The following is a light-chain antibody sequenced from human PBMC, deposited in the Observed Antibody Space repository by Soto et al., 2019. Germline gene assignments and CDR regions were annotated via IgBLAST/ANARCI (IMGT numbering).Light chain of an antibody. V-gene: IGLV2-14*01. CDR3: ISYTTSSTDV. J-gene: IGLJ1*01. CDR1: SSDVGAYNY. CDR2: DVT. Sequence: QSALTQPASVSGSPGQSIAISCTGTSSDVGAYNYVSWYQQHPAKAPKLMIYDVTNRPSGVSDRFSGSKSGNTASLTISGLQAEDEADYYCISYTTSSTDVFGSGTKLTVL.